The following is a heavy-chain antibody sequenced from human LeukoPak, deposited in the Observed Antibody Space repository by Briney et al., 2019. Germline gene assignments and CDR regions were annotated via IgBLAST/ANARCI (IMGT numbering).Heavy chain of an antibody. J-gene: IGHJ4*02. CDR1: GYTFTGYY. CDR2: INPNSGGT. V-gene: IGHV1-2*06. D-gene: IGHD3-22*01. Sequence: ASVKVSXKASGYTFTGYYMHWVRQAPGQGLEWMGRINPNSGGTKYAQKFQGRVTMTRDTSISTAYMELSRLRSDDTAVYYWARAYYYDSSGYYRNWGQGTLVTVSS. CDR3: ARAYYYDSSGYYRN.